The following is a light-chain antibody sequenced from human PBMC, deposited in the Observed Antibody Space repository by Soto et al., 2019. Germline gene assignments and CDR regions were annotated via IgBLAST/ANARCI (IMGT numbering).Light chain of an antibody. J-gene: IGKJ1*01. CDR3: QQYSSSRT. V-gene: IGKV3-20*01. CDR1: HIVSSY. CDR2: DAS. Sequence: TQSPPTLFASVGDGLPVTCRASHIVSSYLAWYQQKPGQAPRLLIYDASNRATGIPVRFSGSGSETDFPLTITRLEPEDFAVYYCQQYSSSRTFGQGTKVDIK.